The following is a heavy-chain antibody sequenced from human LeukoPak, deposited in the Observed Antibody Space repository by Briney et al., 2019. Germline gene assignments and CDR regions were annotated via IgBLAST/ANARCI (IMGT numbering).Heavy chain of an antibody. V-gene: IGHV3-23*01. D-gene: IGHD3-9*01. CDR3: AKDQPPTLRYFDWLLEFDY. Sequence: PGGSLRLSCAASGFTFSSYAMSWVRQAPGKGLEWVSDINGSGDRTYYADSVKGRFTISRDNSKNTLYLQMNSLRAEDTAVYYCAKDQPPTLRYFDWLLEFDYWGQGTLVTVSS. CDR1: GFTFSSYA. CDR2: INGSGDRT. J-gene: IGHJ4*02.